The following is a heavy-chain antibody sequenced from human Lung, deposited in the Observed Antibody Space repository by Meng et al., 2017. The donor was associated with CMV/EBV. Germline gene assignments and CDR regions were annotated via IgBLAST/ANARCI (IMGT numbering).Heavy chain of an antibody. V-gene: IGHV4-39*07. D-gene: IGHD4-11*01. CDR2: ISYSGNT. CDR3: AREGGKGDYRDYRMYYGMDV. Sequence: SXTLSLXCSLSGTSIRSSTYYWGWIRQPPGKGLEWIGSISYSGNTYYNPSLKSPVTISVDTSKNQFSLRLSSVTAADTAVYYCAREGGKGDYRDYRMYYGMDVWXQGTXVTVSS. CDR1: GTSIRSSTYY. J-gene: IGHJ6*02.